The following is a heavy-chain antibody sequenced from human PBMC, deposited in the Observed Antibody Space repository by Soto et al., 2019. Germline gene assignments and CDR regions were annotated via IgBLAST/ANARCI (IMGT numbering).Heavy chain of an antibody. CDR1: GYTFTSYG. D-gene: IGHD2-2*01. Sequence: QVPLVQSGAEVKKPGASVKVSCKASGYTFTSYGISWVRQAPGQGLEWMGWISAYNGNTNYAQKLQGRVTMTTDTSTSTAYMELRSLRSDDTAVYYCARMGTGYCSSTSCYGVNWFDPWGQGTLVTVSS. J-gene: IGHJ5*02. CDR2: ISAYNGNT. V-gene: IGHV1-18*04. CDR3: ARMGTGYCSSTSCYGVNWFDP.